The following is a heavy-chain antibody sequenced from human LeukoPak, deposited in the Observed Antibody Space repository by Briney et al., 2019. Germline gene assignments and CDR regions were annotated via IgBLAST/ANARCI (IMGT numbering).Heavy chain of an antibody. V-gene: IGHV4-38-2*02. CDR3: AGDGGPRDYGDYFWFDP. CDR2: IYHSGST. Sequence: SETLSLTCTVSGYSISSGYYWGWIRQPPGKGLEWIGSIYHSGSTYYNPSLKSRVTISVDTSKNQFSLKLSSVTAADTAVYYCAGDGGPRDYGDYFWFDPWGQGTLVTVSS. D-gene: IGHD4-17*01. J-gene: IGHJ5*02. CDR1: GYSISSGYY.